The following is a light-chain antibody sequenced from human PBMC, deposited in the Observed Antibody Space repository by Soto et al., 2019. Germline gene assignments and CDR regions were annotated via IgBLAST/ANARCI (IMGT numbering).Light chain of an antibody. CDR1: RSLSSSY. CDR3: QQQGT. CDR2: AAS. J-gene: IGKJ2*01. Sequence: EIVLKQSPGTLSLSPGERATLSCRASRSLSSSYVVWYQQKPGQAPRLLIYAASSRATGITDRFSGSGSATEYTLTISRLEPEDFAVYYCQQQGTFGQGTKLEIK. V-gene: IGKV3-20*01.